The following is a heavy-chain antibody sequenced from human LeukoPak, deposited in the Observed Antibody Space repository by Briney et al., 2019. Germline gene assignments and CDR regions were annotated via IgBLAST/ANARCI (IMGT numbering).Heavy chain of an antibody. CDR3: AKGGVVIVRDFYYYYMDV. J-gene: IGHJ6*03. CDR1: RFTFSTYS. V-gene: IGHV3-23*01. D-gene: IGHD3-3*01. Sequence: PGGSLRLSCGASRFTFSTYSMSWVRQAPGKGLEWVSVIRSNGADTYYADSVKGRFTTPRDNSKNTLYLQMNSLRAEDTAVYYCAKGGVVIVRDFYYYYMDVWGKGTTVTVSS. CDR2: IRSNGADT.